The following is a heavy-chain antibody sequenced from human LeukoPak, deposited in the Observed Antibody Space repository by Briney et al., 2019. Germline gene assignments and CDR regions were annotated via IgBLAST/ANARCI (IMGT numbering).Heavy chain of an antibody. CDR2: MWYDGSKK. Sequence: GGSLRLSCAASGFTFSDYGMHWVRQAPGKGLEWVAVMWYDGSKKYYADSVKGRFTISRDNSKNTLYLQMNSLRAEDTAVYYCARSYTYGYGYFDYWGQGTLVTVSS. V-gene: IGHV3-33*08. CDR3: ARSYTYGYGYFDY. J-gene: IGHJ4*02. CDR1: GFTFSDYG. D-gene: IGHD5-18*01.